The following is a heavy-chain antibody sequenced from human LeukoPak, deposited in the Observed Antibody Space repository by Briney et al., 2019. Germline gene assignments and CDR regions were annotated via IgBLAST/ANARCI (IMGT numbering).Heavy chain of an antibody. V-gene: IGHV3-30*03. J-gene: IGHJ4*02. CDR3: ARGSWRLVRGAASFES. CDR1: GFTFSSYG. Sequence: GGSLRLSCAASGFTFSSYGMYWVRQAPGKGLEWVAVISYSGTNKYYADSVKGRFTISRDNSKNTLYLQMNSLRVEDTAVYYCARGSWRLVRGAASFESWGQGTLVTVSS. D-gene: IGHD3-10*01. CDR2: ISYSGTNK.